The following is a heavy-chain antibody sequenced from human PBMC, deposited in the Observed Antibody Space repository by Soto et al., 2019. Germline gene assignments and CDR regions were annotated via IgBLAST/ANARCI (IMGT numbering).Heavy chain of an antibody. CDR3: ARDVSLFWTGSDAFDI. J-gene: IGHJ3*02. CDR2: ISAYNGNT. V-gene: IGHV1-18*01. D-gene: IGHD1-1*01. Sequence: ASVKVSCKASGYTFTSYGISWVRQAPGQGLEWMGWISAYNGNTNYAQKLQGRVTMTTDTSTSTAYMELRSLRSDDTAVYYCARDVSLFWTGSDAFDIWGQGTMVTVSS. CDR1: GYTFTSYG.